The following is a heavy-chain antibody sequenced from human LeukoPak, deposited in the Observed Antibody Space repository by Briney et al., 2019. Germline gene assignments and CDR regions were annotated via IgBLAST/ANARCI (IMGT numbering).Heavy chain of an antibody. Sequence: GGSLRLSCAASGFTFSSYAMHWVRQAPGKGLEWVAVISSDGSNKYYADSVKGRFTISRDNPKNTLYLQMNSLSAEDTAVYYCARGRSRSRSELDYWGQGTLVTVSS. J-gene: IGHJ4*02. CDR3: ARGRSRSRSELDY. CDR2: ISSDGSNK. CDR1: GFTFSSYA. V-gene: IGHV3-30*04. D-gene: IGHD1-26*01.